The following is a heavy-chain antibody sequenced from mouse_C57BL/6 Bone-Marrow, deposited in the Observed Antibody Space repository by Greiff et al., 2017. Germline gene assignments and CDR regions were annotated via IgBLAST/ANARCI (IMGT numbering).Heavy chain of an antibody. V-gene: IGHV1-69*01. Sequence: VQLQQPGAELVMPGASVKLSCKASGYTFTSYWMHWVKQRPGQGLEWIGEIDPSDSYTNYNQKFKGKSTLTVDKSSSTAYMQLSSLTSEDSAVYYCARSITTGDYFDYWGQGTTLTVSS. CDR2: IDPSDSYT. CDR3: ARSITTGDYFDY. CDR1: GYTFTSYW. J-gene: IGHJ2*01. D-gene: IGHD1-1*01.